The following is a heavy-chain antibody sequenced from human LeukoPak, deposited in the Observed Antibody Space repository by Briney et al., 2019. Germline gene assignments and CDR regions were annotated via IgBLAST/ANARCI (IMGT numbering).Heavy chain of an antibody. J-gene: IGHJ3*02. CDR2: IYYSGST. Sequence: PSETLSLTCTVSGGSISSYYWSWIRQPPGKGLEWIGYIYYSGSTNYNPSLKSRVTISVDTSKNQFSLKLSSVTAADTAVYYCARQAGGSITAFDIWGQGTMVTVSS. V-gene: IGHV4-59*08. D-gene: IGHD2-15*01. CDR3: ARQAGGSITAFDI. CDR1: GGSISSYY.